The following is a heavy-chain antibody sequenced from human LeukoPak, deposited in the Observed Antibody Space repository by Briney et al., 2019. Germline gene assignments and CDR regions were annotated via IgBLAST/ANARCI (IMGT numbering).Heavy chain of an antibody. V-gene: IGHV4-59*08. CDR2: MYYSGST. J-gene: IGHJ4*02. CDR3: ARNLGSGWYYDY. D-gene: IGHD6-19*01. Sequence: PSETLSPTCTVSGGSISSYYWSWIRQPPGKGLEWIGYMYYSGSTNYNPSLRSRVTISVDTSKNQFSLKLSSVTAADTAVYYCARNLGSGWYYDYWGQGILVTVSS. CDR1: GGSISSYY.